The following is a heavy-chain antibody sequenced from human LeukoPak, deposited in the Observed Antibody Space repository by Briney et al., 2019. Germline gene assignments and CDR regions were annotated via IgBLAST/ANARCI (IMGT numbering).Heavy chain of an antibody. CDR1: GFTVSNNY. D-gene: IGHD2-21*01. J-gene: IGHJ4*02. V-gene: IGHV3-53*01. CDR2: IHSDGST. Sequence: PGGSLRLSCAASGFTVSNNYMSWVRQAPGSGLEWVSVIHSDGSTYYAGSVKGRFTISRDSSKNTLFLQMNSLRAEDTAVYYCARHCGGGYHPLILCYWGQGTLVTVSS. CDR3: ARHCGGGYHPLILCY.